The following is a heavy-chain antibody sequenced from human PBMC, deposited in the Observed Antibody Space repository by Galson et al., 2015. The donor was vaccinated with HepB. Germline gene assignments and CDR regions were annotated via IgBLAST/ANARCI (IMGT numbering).Heavy chain of an antibody. D-gene: IGHD2-21*01. V-gene: IGHV3-48*02. J-gene: IGHJ4*02. Sequence: SLRLSCAASGFTFSMYSMNWVRQAPGKGLEWVSYISSTGAGIDYIDSVKGRFTISRDNAKNSLYLQMNSLRDEDTALYYCARGCGADAWDSDYWGQGTLVTVSS. CDR3: ARGCGADAWDSDY. CDR1: GFTFSMYS. CDR2: ISSTGAGI.